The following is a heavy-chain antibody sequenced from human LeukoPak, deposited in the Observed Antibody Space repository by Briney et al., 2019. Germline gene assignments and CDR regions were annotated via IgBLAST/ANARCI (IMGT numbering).Heavy chain of an antibody. V-gene: IGHV3-30*02. CDR1: GFTFSSYS. J-gene: IGHJ5*02. CDR3: ARNPRRYCSGGSCIWFDP. CDR2: IRYDGSNK. D-gene: IGHD2-15*01. Sequence: GGSLRLSCAASGFTFSSYSMNWVRQAPGKGLEWVAFIRYDGSNKYYADSVKGRFTISRDNSKNTLYLQMNSLRAEDTAVYYCARNPRRYCSGGSCIWFDPWGQGTLVTVSS.